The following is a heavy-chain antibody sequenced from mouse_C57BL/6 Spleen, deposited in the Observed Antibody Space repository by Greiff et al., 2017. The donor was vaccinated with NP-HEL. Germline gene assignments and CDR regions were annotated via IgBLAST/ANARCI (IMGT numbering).Heavy chain of an antibody. CDR2: INPNNGAT. CDR3: AADDGYSSFAMDY. D-gene: IGHD2-3*01. CDR1: GYTFTDSY. Sequence: EVQLQQSGPELVKPGASVKISCKASGYTFTDSYMNWVKQSHGKSLEWIGDINPNNGATSYNQKFKGKATLTADKSSSTAYMQLSSLTSEDSAVYYCAADDGYSSFAMDYWGQGTTVTVSS. V-gene: IGHV1-26*01. J-gene: IGHJ4*01.